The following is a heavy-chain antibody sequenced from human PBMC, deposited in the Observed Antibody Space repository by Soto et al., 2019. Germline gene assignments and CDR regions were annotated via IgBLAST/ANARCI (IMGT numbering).Heavy chain of an antibody. V-gene: IGHV4-34*01. CDR2: INHSGST. CDR3: ARGGDYVWGRYRHHLY. CDR1: GGSFSGYY. D-gene: IGHD3-16*02. J-gene: IGHJ4*02. Sequence: QVQLQQWGAGLLKPSEPLSLTCAVYGGSFSGYYWSWISPPPGKGLEWIVEINHSGSTNYNPSLKSRVTISVDTSKNQFSLKLRAVTAADTAVYYCARGGDYVWGRYRHHLYWGQGTLVTVSS.